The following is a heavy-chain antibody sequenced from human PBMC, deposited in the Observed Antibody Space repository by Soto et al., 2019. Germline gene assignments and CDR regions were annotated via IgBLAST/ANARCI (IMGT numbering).Heavy chain of an antibody. Sequence: QVQLQESGPGLVKSSQTLSLTCTVSGGSISSGDYYWSWIRQPPGKGLEWIEDIYYSGSTYYNPSLKSRVTISVDTSKNQFSLKLSSVTAADTAVYYCASTVRGSYYHYWCQGTLVTVSS. CDR1: GGSISSGDYY. V-gene: IGHV4-30-4*01. D-gene: IGHD1-26*01. CDR3: ASTVRGSYYHY. J-gene: IGHJ4*02. CDR2: IYYSGST.